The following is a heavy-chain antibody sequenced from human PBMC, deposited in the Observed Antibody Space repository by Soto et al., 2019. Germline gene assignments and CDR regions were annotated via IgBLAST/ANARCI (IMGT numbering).Heavy chain of an antibody. CDR1: GFTFSSYG. Sequence: PGGSLRLSCAASGFTFSSYGMHWVRQAPGKGLEWVAVIWYDGSNKYYADSVKGRFTISRDNSKNTLYLQMNSLRAEDTAVYYCARDPLIRYDFGSGYRHDAFDIWGQGTMVTVSS. CDR2: IWYDGSNK. V-gene: IGHV3-33*01. CDR3: ARDPLIRYDFGSGYRHDAFDI. D-gene: IGHD3-3*01. J-gene: IGHJ3*02.